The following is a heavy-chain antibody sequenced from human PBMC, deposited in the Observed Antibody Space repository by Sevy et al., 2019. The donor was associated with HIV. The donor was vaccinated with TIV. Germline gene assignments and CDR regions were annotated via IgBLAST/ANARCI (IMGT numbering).Heavy chain of an antibody. D-gene: IGHD5-18*01. V-gene: IGHV3-49*03. Sequence: GGSLRLSCTASGFTFGDNTMSWFRQAPGKGLEWVGFIRGKAYGGTTEYAASVKGRFTISRDESKSIAYLQMNSLKTEDTAVYYCTRGGYIYADYYFDYWGQRTLVTVSS. CDR1: GFTFGDNT. CDR3: TRGGYIYADYYFDY. J-gene: IGHJ4*02. CDR2: IRGKAYGGTT.